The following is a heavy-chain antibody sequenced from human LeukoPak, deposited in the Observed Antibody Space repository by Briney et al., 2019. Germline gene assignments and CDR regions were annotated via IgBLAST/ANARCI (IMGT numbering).Heavy chain of an antibody. V-gene: IGHV1-18*01. Sequence: ASVKVSCKASGYTFTSYGISWVRQAPGQGLEWMGWISAYNGNTNYAQKLQGRVTMTTDTSTSTAYVELRSLRSDDTAVYYCARSQGYSSSSALGYFDYWGQGTLVTVSS. CDR3: ARSQGYSSSSALGYFDY. D-gene: IGHD6-6*01. J-gene: IGHJ4*02. CDR1: GYTFTSYG. CDR2: ISAYNGNT.